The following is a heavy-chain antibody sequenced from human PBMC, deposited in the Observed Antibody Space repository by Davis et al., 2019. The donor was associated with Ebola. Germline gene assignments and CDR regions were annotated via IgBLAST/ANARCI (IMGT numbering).Heavy chain of an antibody. Sequence: GESLKISCAASGFTFLSYAMSWVRQAPGKGLEWVSVISGSGGRTDYADSVKGRFTISRDNSKNTLYLQMNSLRAEGTAVYYCAKFRAIFDYFDYWGQGTLVTVSS. V-gene: IGHV3-23*01. CDR1: GFTFLSYA. D-gene: IGHD2-21*01. CDR2: ISGSGGRT. CDR3: AKFRAIFDYFDY. J-gene: IGHJ4*02.